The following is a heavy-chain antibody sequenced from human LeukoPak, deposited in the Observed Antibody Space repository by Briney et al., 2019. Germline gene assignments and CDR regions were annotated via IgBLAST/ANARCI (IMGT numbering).Heavy chain of an antibody. D-gene: IGHD1-26*01. CDR3: ARGGADRWSFDY. V-gene: IGHV1-69*13. CDR1: GYTFTSYY. CDR2: IIPIFGTA. Sequence: ASVKVSCKASGYTFTSYYMHWVRQAPGQGLEWMGGIIPIFGTANYAQKFQGRVTITADESTSTAYMELSSLRSEDTAVYYCARGGADRWSFDYWGQGTLVTVSS. J-gene: IGHJ4*02.